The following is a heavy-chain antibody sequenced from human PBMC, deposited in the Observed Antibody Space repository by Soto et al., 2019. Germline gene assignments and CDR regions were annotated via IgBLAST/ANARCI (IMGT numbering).Heavy chain of an antibody. CDR3: AFCINGEWCHENR. D-gene: IGHD2-8*01. J-gene: IGHJ4*02. V-gene: IGHV3-23*01. Sequence: PGGTLRLSCAASGFTFSKYAMSWVRQAPGKGLEWVSTINGRGRGTYYADSVKGRFTISRDNSKNMLYLQMNSLRVEDTAIYFCAFCINGEWCHENRWGQGALVTVSS. CDR1: GFTFSKYA. CDR2: INGRGRGT.